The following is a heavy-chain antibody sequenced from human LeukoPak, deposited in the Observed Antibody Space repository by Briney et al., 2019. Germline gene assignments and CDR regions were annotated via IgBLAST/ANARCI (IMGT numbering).Heavy chain of an antibody. J-gene: IGHJ4*02. D-gene: IGHD1-26*01. CDR3: ARAPIGSVDY. V-gene: IGHV4-59*01. CDR1: GDSITNSY. CDR2: IYYTGYT. Sequence: PSETLSLTCTVFGDSITNSYWTWIRLRPGKGLEWIAYIYYTGYTNYNPSLKSRASISLDTAKNQLSLKLSSLTAADTAVYYGARAPIGSVDYWGPGAQVTVSS.